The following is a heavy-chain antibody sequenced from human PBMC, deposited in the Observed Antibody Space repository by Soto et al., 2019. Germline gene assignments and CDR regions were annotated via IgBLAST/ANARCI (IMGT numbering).Heavy chain of an antibody. CDR1: GFTFGDYA. CDR2: IRSKTYGGTA. Sequence: VQLVESGGGLVQPGRSLRLSCTASGFTFGDYAMSWFRQAPGKGLEWVSFIRSKTYGGTAEYAASVKGRFTVSRDDSKSIAYLQMNSLKTEDTAMYYCARDLTVVRGLRDFWGQGTLVTVSS. J-gene: IGHJ4*02. D-gene: IGHD3-10*01. CDR3: ARDLTVVRGLRDF. V-gene: IGHV3-49*03.